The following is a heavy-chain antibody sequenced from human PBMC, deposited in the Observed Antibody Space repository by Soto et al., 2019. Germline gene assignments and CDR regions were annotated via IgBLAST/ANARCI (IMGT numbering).Heavy chain of an antibody. V-gene: IGHV4-4*07. CDR3: ARHEAGWYFDS. J-gene: IGHJ4*02. CDR1: GGSINTFY. CDR2: IFSSGST. D-gene: IGHD6-25*01. Sequence: PSETLSLTCTVSGGSINTFYWSWVRQPAGKGLEWIGRIFSSGSTSFNPSLESRVTISLDTSKNQFSLKLRSVTAADTAVYYCARHEAGWYFDSWGQGTLVTVSS.